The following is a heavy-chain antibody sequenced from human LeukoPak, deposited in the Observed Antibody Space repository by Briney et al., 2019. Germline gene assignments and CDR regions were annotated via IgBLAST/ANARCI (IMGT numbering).Heavy chain of an antibody. V-gene: IGHV4-59*08. J-gene: IGHJ4*02. CDR2: IYYSGST. D-gene: IGHD6-19*01. CDR3: ARQLRGEAVAGHLQPFDY. CDR1: GGSISSYY. Sequence: PSETLSLTCTVSGGSISSYYWNWIRQPPGKGLEWIGYIYYSGSTNYNPSPKSRVTISVDTSKNQFSLKLSSVTAADTAVYFCARQLRGEAVAGHLQPFDYWGQGTLVTVSS.